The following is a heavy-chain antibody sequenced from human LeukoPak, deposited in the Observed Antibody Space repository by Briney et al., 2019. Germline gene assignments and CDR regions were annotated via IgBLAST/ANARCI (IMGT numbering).Heavy chain of an antibody. Sequence: TSESLSLTCAVSGCSISNYYWSWIRQSPGKGLEWIGYVYNSGGTNYNPSLKSRVAISLDTYKNQFSLKLRSVTAADTAVYYCAREGDPQWLVPVYWGQGILVAVPS. CDR2: VYNSGGT. CDR1: GCSISNYY. CDR3: AREGDPQWLVPVY. V-gene: IGHV4-59*01. D-gene: IGHD6-19*01. J-gene: IGHJ4*02.